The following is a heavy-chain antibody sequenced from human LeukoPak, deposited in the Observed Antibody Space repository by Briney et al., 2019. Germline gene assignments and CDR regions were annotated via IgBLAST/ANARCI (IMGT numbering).Heavy chain of an antibody. J-gene: IGHJ4*02. D-gene: IGHD2-2*01. CDR3: ARAYQPLLSTDY. Sequence: PGGSLRLSCAASGFTFSSYSMNWVRQAPGKGLEWVSSISSSSSYIYYADSVKGRFTISRDNAKNSLYLQMNSLRAEDTAVYCCARAYQPLLSTDYWGQGTLVTVSS. CDR2: ISSSSSYI. V-gene: IGHV3-21*01. CDR1: GFTFSSYS.